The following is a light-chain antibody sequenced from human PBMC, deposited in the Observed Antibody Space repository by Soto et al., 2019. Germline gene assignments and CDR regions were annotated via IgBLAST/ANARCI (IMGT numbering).Light chain of an antibody. CDR3: GTWDSSLSAGV. CDR2: DNN. Sequence: QSVLTQPPSVSAAPRQKVTISCSGSSSNIGNNYVSWYRHLPGTAPKLLIYDNNKRPSGIPDRFSGSKSGTSATLDITGLQTGDEADYYCGTWDSSLSAGVFGGGTKLTVL. J-gene: IGLJ3*02. V-gene: IGLV1-51*01. CDR1: SSNIGNNY.